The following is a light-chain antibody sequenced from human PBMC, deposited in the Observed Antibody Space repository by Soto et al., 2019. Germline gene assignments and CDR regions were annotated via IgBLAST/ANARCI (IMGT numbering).Light chain of an antibody. CDR3: SSFTTSKTWV. J-gene: IGLJ3*02. CDR2: EVS. Sequence: QSALTQPASVSGSPGQSITISCTGTSSDVGAYDYVSWYQQHPGKAPKFMLSEVSNRPSGLSDRFSGSKSGNTASLTISGLQAEDEADYYCSSFTTSKTWVFGGGTKLTVL. CDR1: SSDVGAYDY. V-gene: IGLV2-14*01.